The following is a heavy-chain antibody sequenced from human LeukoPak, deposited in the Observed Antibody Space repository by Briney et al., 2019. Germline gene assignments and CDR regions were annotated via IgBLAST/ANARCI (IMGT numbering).Heavy chain of an antibody. Sequence: GGSLRLSCAASGFTVSSNYMSWVRQAPGKGLEWVSVIYSGGSAYYADSVKGRFTISRDNSKNTLYLQMNSLRAEDTAVYYCARVGITMMRGAFDIWGQGTMVTVSS. V-gene: IGHV3-53*01. CDR1: GFTVSSNY. CDR3: ARVGITMMRGAFDI. J-gene: IGHJ3*02. CDR2: IYSGGSA. D-gene: IGHD3-22*01.